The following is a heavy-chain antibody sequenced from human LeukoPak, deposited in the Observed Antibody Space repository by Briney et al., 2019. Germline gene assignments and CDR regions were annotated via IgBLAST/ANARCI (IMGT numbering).Heavy chain of an antibody. V-gene: IGHV4-4*02. CDR3: ARANNDFWCGYRPLYYYYMDV. CDR2: IYHSGST. Sequence: SGTLSLTCGVSGDSISTNNWWTWVRQPPGKGLEWIGQIYHSGSTNYNPSLKSRVTISVDKSKNHFSLDLSSVTAADTAVYYCARANNDFWCGYRPLYYYYMDVWGKGTTVTVSS. J-gene: IGHJ6*03. D-gene: IGHD3-3*01. CDR1: GDSISTNNW.